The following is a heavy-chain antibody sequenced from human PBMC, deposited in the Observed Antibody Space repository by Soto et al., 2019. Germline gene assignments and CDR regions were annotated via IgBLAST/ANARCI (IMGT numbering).Heavy chain of an antibody. J-gene: IGHJ4*02. CDR3: ARDYPVNLDYGDGDFDY. D-gene: IGHD4-17*01. Sequence: QVQLVESGGGVVQPGRSLRLSCAASGFTFSSYGMHWVRQAPGKGLEWVAVIWYDGSNKYYADSVKGRFTISRDNSKNTLYLQMNSLRAEDTAVYYCARDYPVNLDYGDGDFDYWGQGTLVTVSS. V-gene: IGHV3-33*01. CDR2: IWYDGSNK. CDR1: GFTFSSYG.